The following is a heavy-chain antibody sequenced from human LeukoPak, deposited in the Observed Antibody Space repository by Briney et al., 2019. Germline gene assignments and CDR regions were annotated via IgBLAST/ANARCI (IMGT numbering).Heavy chain of an antibody. V-gene: IGHV3-7*01. CDR2: IKKDGSEK. CDR3: ARVSAVMVRGVINHSYYYSYMDV. J-gene: IGHJ6*03. D-gene: IGHD3-10*01. Sequence: GGSLRLSCAASGFTFSSYWMSWVRQAPGKGLEWVANIKKDGSEKYYVDSVKGRFTISRDNAKNSLYLQMNSLRAEDTAGVYCARVSAVMVRGVINHSYYYSYMDVWGKGTTVTISS. CDR1: GFTFSSYW.